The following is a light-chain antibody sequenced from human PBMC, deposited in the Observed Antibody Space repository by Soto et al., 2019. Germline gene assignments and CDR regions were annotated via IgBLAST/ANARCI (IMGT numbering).Light chain of an antibody. J-gene: IGLJ3*02. CDR2: DVN. CDR1: SSDIGAYNY. V-gene: IGLV2-8*01. CDR3: SSFAGGGV. Sequence: QSALTQPPSASGSPGQSVAISCTGTSSDIGAYNYVSWYQQHPGKAPKLIIFDVNKRPSGVPDRFSGSKSGNTASLTVSGLQTEDEADYYCSSFAGGGVFGGGTKLTVL.